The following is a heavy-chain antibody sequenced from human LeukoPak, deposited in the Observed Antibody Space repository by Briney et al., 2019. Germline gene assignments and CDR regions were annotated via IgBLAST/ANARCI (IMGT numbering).Heavy chain of an antibody. Sequence: AASVKVSCNASVGTFSSYAISWVRQAPGQGLEWMGRIIPIFGTANYAQKFQGRVTITTDESTSTAYMELSSLRSEDTAVYYCARDMTGWATDAFDIWGQGTMVTISS. CDR2: IIPIFGTA. J-gene: IGHJ3*02. V-gene: IGHV1-69*05. CDR3: ARDMTGWATDAFDI. D-gene: IGHD3-9*01. CDR1: VGTFSSYA.